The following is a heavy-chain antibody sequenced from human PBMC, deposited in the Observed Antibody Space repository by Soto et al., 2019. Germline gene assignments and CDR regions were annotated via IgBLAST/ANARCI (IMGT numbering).Heavy chain of an antibody. Sequence: VQVVQSGAEVKSPGSSVKISCKPSGGSLSNCALSWVRQAPGQGLEWMGGIIPVSGTTKYAQKFEGRLMMTADESTTTAYMELSGLRYEDTAIYYCARGGRWDSLSSASATFDYWGQGTLVTVSS. CDR2: IIPVSGTT. V-gene: IGHV1-69*12. CDR3: ARGGRWDSLSSASATFDY. D-gene: IGHD1-26*01. CDR1: GGSLSNCA. J-gene: IGHJ4*02.